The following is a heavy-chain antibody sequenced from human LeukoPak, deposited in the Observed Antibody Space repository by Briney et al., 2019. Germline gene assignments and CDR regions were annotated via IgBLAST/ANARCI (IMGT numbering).Heavy chain of an antibody. V-gene: IGHV4-59*06. CDR2: IYYSGST. CDR1: GGSISTYY. J-gene: IGHJ4*02. Sequence: PSETLSLTCTVSGGSISTYYGNWIRQAPGKGLEWIGYIYYSGSTYYNPSLKSRVTISVDTSKNQFSLKLSSVTAADTAVYYCAGDYYDSSVWGQGTLVTVSS. CDR3: AGDYYDSSV. D-gene: IGHD3-22*01.